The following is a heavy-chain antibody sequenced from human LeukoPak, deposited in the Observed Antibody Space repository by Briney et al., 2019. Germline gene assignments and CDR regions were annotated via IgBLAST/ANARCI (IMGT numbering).Heavy chain of an antibody. V-gene: IGHV3-33*01. CDR3: ARDQGSSHFDY. Sequence: PGGSLRLSCAASGFTFTTYGMHWVRQAPGKGLEWVAIIWYDGSDKYYADSVRGRFTISRDNSKNTLYLQMNRLRDGGTAVYYCARDQGSSHFDYWGQGTLVTVSS. CDR1: GFTFTTYG. CDR2: IWYDGSDK. D-gene: IGHD1-26*01. J-gene: IGHJ4*02.